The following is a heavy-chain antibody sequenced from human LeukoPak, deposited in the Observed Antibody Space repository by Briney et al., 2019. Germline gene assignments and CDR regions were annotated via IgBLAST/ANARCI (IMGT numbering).Heavy chain of an antibody. Sequence: GGTLRLSCAASGFSVSTNYMSWVRQAPGKGLEWVSIIYSGGSTDYADSVKGRFTISRDNSKNTLYLQMNSLRAEDTAVYYCASYGSGSYPWGQGTLVTVSS. J-gene: IGHJ4*02. D-gene: IGHD3-10*01. CDR3: ASYGSGSYP. CDR1: GFSVSTNY. CDR2: IYSGGST. V-gene: IGHV3-53*01.